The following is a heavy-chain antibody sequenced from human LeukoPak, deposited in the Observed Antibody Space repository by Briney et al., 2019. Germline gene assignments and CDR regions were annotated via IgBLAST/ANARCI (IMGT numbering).Heavy chain of an antibody. CDR1: GGSISSYY. CDR2: IYYSGST. D-gene: IGHD1-26*01. J-gene: IGHJ4*02. Sequence: SETLSLTCTVSGGSISSYYWSWLRQPPGKGLEWIGYIYYSGSTNYNPSLKSRVTISVDTSKNQFSLKLSSVTAADTAVYYCARGQGSGSYTFDYWGQGTLVTVSS. CDR3: ARGQGSGSYTFDY. V-gene: IGHV4-59*01.